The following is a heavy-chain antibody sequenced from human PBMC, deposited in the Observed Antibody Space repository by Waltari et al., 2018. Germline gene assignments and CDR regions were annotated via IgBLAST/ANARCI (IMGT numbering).Heavy chain of an antibody. J-gene: IGHJ3*02. CDR1: GFAFSDYY. CDR3: VRGEPGDAFDI. D-gene: IGHD1-1*01. Sequence: QVQLVESGGVLVKPGGSLRLSCAASGFAFSDYYMNWIRQAPGKGLEWVSYLSASGNTRDYADSVKGRFTISRDNAKSSMFLQMNSLRADDTAVYFCVRGEPGDAFDIWGQGTVVSVSS. CDR2: LSASGNTR. V-gene: IGHV3-11*04.